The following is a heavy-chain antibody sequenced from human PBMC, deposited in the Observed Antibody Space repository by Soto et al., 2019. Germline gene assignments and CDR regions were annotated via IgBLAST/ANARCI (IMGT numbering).Heavy chain of an antibody. J-gene: IGHJ4*02. D-gene: IGHD5-12*01. V-gene: IGHV1-69*01. CDR2: VIPIFGTA. CDR1: GGTFSSYA. CDR3: ARDPRSRDGYNYFDY. Sequence: QVPLVQSGAEVKKPGSSVKVSCKASGGTFSSYAISWVRQAPGQGLEWMGGVIPIFGTANYAQKFQGRVTITADESTSTAYMELSSLRSEDTAVYYCARDPRSRDGYNYFDYWGQGTLVTVSS.